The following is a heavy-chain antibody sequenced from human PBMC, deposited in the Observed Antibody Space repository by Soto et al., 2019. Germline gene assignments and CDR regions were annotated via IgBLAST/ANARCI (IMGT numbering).Heavy chain of an antibody. D-gene: IGHD3-22*01. CDR1: GYTFSVYY. CDR3: AREGRADYSDSSGYSNWFDP. Sequence: ASVKVSCKATGYTFSVYYIHGVRQAPVRWLEWMGCINPNSGGTNYAQKFQGWVTMTRDTSISTAYMELSLRSDDTAVYYCAREGRADYSDSSGYSNWFDPWGQGTLVTVSS. V-gene: IGHV1-2*04. CDR2: INPNSGGT. J-gene: IGHJ5*02.